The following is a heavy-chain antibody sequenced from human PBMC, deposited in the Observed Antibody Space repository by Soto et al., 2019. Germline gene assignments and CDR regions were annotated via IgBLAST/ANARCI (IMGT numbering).Heavy chain of an antibody. Sequence: QVQLVESGGGVVQPGRSLRLSCAASGFTFSSYAMHWVRQAPGKGLEWVAVISYDGSNKYYAHSVKGRFTISRDNSKNTRYLQMNSLRAEDTAVYYCARPLWRDDYNGGYFDLWGRGTLVTVSS. CDR1: GFTFSSYA. D-gene: IGHD4-4*01. J-gene: IGHJ2*01. CDR3: ARPLWRDDYNGGYFDL. CDR2: ISYDGSNK. V-gene: IGHV3-30-3*01.